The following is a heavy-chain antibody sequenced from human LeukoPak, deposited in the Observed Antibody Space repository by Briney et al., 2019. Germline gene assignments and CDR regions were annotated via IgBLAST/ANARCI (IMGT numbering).Heavy chain of an antibody. CDR2: IYSGGST. CDR3: AGSGSKGYTTAFDI. Sequence: GGSLRLSCVASGFTFSVYWMSWVRQAPGKGLEWVSVIYSGGSTYYADSVKGRFTISRDNSKNTLYLQMNSLRAEDTAVYYCAGSGSKGYTTAFDIWGQGTMVTVSS. J-gene: IGHJ3*02. CDR1: GFTFSVYW. V-gene: IGHV3-66*01. D-gene: IGHD2-2*02.